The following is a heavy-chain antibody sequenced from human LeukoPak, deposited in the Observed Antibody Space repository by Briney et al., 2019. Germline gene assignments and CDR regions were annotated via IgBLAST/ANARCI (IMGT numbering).Heavy chain of an antibody. J-gene: IGHJ2*01. Sequence: SETLSLTCTVSGGSISSYYWSWIRQPPGKGLERIGYIYYSGSTNYNPSLKSRVTISVDTSKNQFSLKLSSVTAADTAVYYCARGPYYCSSTSCRRWYFDLWGRGTLVTVSS. CDR1: GGSISSYY. CDR2: IYYSGST. V-gene: IGHV4-59*01. D-gene: IGHD2-2*01. CDR3: ARGPYYCSSTSCRRWYFDL.